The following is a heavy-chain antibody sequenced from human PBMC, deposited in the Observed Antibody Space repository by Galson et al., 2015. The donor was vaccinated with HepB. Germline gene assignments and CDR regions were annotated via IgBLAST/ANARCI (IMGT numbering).Heavy chain of an antibody. Sequence: QSGAEVKMPGEFLKISCKTSGYNFNRYWIAWVRQMPGKGLEWMGIIYPTDADTRYSPSFQGQVSISADKSTATAYLQWSSLKASDTAIYFCVRRRSQLLNVDPDYWGQGTLVTVSS. V-gene: IGHV5-51*01. CDR3: VRRRSQLLNVDPDY. CDR1: GYNFNRYW. CDR2: IYPTDADT. D-gene: IGHD2-2*01. J-gene: IGHJ4*01.